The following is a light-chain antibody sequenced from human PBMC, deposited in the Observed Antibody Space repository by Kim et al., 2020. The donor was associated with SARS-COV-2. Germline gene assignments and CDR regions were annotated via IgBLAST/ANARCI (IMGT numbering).Light chain of an antibody. CDR1: QTVADY. Sequence: ASVGDRVTTTCRPSQTVADYLHWYQQKQGRAPKLLIYAASDLQHGVPSRFSGAGSGTEFTLTITSLRLEDFATYYCQQSHSTPYTFGQGTKGDIK. CDR3: QQSHSTPYT. V-gene: IGKV1-39*01. CDR2: AAS. J-gene: IGKJ2*01.